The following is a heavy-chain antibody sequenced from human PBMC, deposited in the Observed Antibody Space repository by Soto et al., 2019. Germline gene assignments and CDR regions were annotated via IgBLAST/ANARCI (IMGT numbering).Heavy chain of an antibody. J-gene: IGHJ6*02. V-gene: IGHV1-69*06. Sequence: WASVKVSCKASGGTFSNHAISWVRQAPGQGLEWVGGIIPMFPTANYAQKFQGRVTITADKSTSTAYMELSSLRSEDTAVYYCARSNGMDVWGQGTTVTVSS. CDR2: IIPMFPTA. CDR1: GGTFSNHA. CDR3: ARSNGMDV.